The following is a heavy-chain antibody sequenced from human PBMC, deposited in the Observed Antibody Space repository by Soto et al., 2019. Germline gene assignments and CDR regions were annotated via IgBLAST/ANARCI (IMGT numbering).Heavy chain of an antibody. CDR1: GFTFSSYS. D-gene: IGHD6-13*01. J-gene: IGHJ4*02. Sequence: GGALRLSCAASGFTFSSYSLSWVRPAPGKGLEWVSDISGSGGRAYYADSVKGRVTTSQNNYKNTLYLQMNSLRAEDTAVYYCAKDGYSSSWSLWYFDYWGQGTLVTVSS. CDR3: AKDGYSSSWSLWYFDY. CDR2: ISGSGGRA. V-gene: IGHV3-23*01.